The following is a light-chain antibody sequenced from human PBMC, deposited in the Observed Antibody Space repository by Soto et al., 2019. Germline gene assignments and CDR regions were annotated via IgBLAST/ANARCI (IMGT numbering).Light chain of an antibody. CDR3: QQYNNWPPIT. CDR1: QSVSSN. V-gene: IGKV3-15*01. Sequence: EIVMTKSPATLSVSPVPPAPISCRSSQSVSSNLAWYQQKPGQAPRLLIYGASTRATRIPARFSGSGSGTEFTLTIRSLQSEDFAVYYCQQYNNWPPITCGGGPKVAIK. J-gene: IGKJ4*01. CDR2: GAS.